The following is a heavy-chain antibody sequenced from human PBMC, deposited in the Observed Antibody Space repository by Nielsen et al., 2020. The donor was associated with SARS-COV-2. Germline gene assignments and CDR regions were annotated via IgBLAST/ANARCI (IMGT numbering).Heavy chain of an antibody. CDR2: IYTDGST. J-gene: IGHJ6*02. Sequence: GGSLRLSCGASGFTTSSSFMSGVRQAAGKGLDWVSVIYTDGSTSHADSVKGRFTISRDNSKNTLYLQMNSLRAEDTAVYYCARDNWGRMDVWGQGTTVTVSS. CDR1: GFTTSSSF. V-gene: IGHV3-66*01. CDR3: ARDNWGRMDV. D-gene: IGHD7-27*01.